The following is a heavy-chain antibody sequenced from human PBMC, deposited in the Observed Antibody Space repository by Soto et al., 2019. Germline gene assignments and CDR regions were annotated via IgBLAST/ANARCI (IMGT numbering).Heavy chain of an antibody. Sequence: SGPTLVNPTQTPTLTCTVSAFSLTTSGMTLGWIRQPPGKTPEWLALPYEYSPSLQSRLTFTKYTSKTQVFLTMTNVDPGDTATYYCTLRHDSMTGPIYWGQGSQVTVSS. CDR3: TLRHDSMTGPIY. CDR1: AFSLTTSGMT. CDR2: PYE. J-gene: IGHJ4*02. D-gene: IGHD3-16*01. V-gene: IGHV2-5*01.